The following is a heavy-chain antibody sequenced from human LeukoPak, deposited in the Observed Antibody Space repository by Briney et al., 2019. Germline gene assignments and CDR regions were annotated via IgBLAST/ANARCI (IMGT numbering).Heavy chain of an antibody. V-gene: IGHV3-23*01. CDR3: AKDARRTSGWYFFDY. CDR1: GFTFSSSA. Sequence: GGSLRLSCAASGFTFSSSAMGWVRQAPGKGLEWVSVISDSGDITYYADSAKGRFTISRDNSKNTLFLQMNSLRVEDTAVYYCAKDARRTSGWYFFDYWGQGTLVTVSS. J-gene: IGHJ4*02. D-gene: IGHD6-19*01. CDR2: ISDSGDIT.